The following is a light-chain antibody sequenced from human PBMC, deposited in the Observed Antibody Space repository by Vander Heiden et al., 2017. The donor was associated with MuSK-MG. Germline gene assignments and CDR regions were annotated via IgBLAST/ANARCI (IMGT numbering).Light chain of an antibody. CDR3: AAWDDSLSGPM. CDR2: SNN. J-gene: IGLJ3*02. V-gene: IGLV1-47*02. CDR1: ISNIGSNY. Sequence: QSMLTQPPSASGTPGQRVTISCSGSISNIGSNYVYWYQQLPGTAPKLLIYSNNQRPSGVPDRFSGSKSGTSASLAISGLRSEDEADYYCAAWDDSLSGPMFGGGTKLTVL.